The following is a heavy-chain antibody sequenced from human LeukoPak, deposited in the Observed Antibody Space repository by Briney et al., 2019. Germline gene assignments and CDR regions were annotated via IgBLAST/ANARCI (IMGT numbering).Heavy chain of an antibody. J-gene: IGHJ4*02. D-gene: IGHD5-18*01. CDR1: GFTFSKYA. V-gene: IGHV3-23*01. Sequence: GGSLRLSCAASGFTFSKYAMSWVRQAPGKGLEWVSTINDRGTGTYYADSVKGRFTISRDNSKNTLYLQMNSLRAEDTAVYYCAKTAEGYSYDYWGQGTLVTVSS. CDR3: AKTAEGYSYDY. CDR2: INDRGTGT.